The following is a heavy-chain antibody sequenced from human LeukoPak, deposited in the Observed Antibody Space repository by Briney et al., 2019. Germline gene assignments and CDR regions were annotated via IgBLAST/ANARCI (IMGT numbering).Heavy chain of an antibody. CDR3: ASGGLITYGSELDY. D-gene: IGHD3-10*01. CDR2: IIPIFGTA. Sequence: ASVTVSCTASGGTFSSYAISWVRQAPGQGLEWMGGIIPIFGTANYAQKFQGRVTITADESTSTAYMELSSLRSEDTAVYYCASGGLITYGSELDYWGQGTLVTVSS. CDR1: GGTFSSYA. V-gene: IGHV1-69*01. J-gene: IGHJ4*02.